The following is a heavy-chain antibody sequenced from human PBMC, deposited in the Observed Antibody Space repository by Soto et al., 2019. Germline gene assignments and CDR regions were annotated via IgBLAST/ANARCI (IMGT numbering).Heavy chain of an antibody. D-gene: IGHD4-17*01. CDR1: ELTFSTWW. V-gene: IGHV3-74*01. J-gene: IGHJ4*02. Sequence: QPGGSLRLSCAASELTFSTWWMHWVRQAPGKGLVWVSRINIDGTNTDYADSVKGRFTISRDNAKNTLYLQMNSLRAEDTAVYYCAKDRGDYVFDYWGQGTLVTVSS. CDR3: AKDRGDYVFDY. CDR2: INIDGTNT.